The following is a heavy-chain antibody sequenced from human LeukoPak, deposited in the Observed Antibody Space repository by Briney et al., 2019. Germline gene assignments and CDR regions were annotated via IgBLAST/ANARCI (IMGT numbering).Heavy chain of an antibody. CDR3: ARDPWYYDFWSGYYTGGYYFDY. CDR2: INPNSGGT. CDR1: GYTFTGYY. D-gene: IGHD3-3*01. J-gene: IGHJ4*02. Sequence: ASVKVSCKASGYTFTGYYMHCVRQAPGQGLEWMGWINPNSGGTNYAQKFQGRVTMTRDTSISTAYMELSRLRSDDTAVYYCARDPWYYDFWSGYYTGGYYFDYWGQGTLVTVSS. V-gene: IGHV1-2*02.